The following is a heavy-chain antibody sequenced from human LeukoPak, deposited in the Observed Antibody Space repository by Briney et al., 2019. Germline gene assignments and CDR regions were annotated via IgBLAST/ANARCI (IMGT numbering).Heavy chain of an antibody. D-gene: IGHD3-3*02. V-gene: IGHV4-59*04. CDR2: IYYSGST. CDR3: ARHLQYSYYYYIDV. J-gene: IGHJ6*03. Sequence: SETLSLTCTVSGGSISSYYWGWIRQPPGKGLEWIGYIYYSGSTDYKPSLKSRVTMSVDTSKNQFSLKLSSVTAADTAVYYCARHLQYSYYYYIDVWGKGTTVTVSS. CDR1: GGSISSYY.